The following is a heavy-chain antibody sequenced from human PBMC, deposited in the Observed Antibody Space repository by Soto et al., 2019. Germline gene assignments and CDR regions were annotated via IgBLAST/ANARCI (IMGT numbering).Heavy chain of an antibody. CDR2: INAGNGNT. Sequence: QVQLVQSGAEVKKPGASVKVSCKASGYTVTSYAMHWVRQAPGQRLEWMGWINAGNGNTKYSQKFQGRVTITRDTSASTAYMELGSLRSEDTAVYYCARERISISWFTRESPYYYYGMDVWGQGTTVTVSS. D-gene: IGHD6-13*01. CDR1: GYTVTSYA. CDR3: ARERISISWFTRESPYYYYGMDV. J-gene: IGHJ6*02. V-gene: IGHV1-3*01.